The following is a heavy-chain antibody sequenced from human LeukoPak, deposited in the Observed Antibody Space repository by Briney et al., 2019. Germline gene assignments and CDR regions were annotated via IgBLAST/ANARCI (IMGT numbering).Heavy chain of an antibody. D-gene: IGHD3-10*01. CDR2: IYHNGST. CDR3: ARDRGKVDDAFDI. J-gene: IGHJ3*02. CDR1: GDSFSGYY. Sequence: KTSETLSLTCAVYGDSFSGYYWGWIRQPPGKGLEWIGSIYHNGSTYYNPSLKSRVTISVDTSKNQFSLKLSSVTAADTAVYYCARDRGKVDDAFDIWGQGTKVTVSS. V-gene: IGHV4-38-2*02.